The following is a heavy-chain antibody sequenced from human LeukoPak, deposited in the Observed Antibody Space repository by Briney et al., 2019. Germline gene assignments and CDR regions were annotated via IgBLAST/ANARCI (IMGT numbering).Heavy chain of an antibody. CDR2: IMPLFGRA. Sequence: SVKVSCKTSGGTFNNSAISWVRQAPGQGLEWLGGIMPLFGRAGYAQKFQGRVTITKDESTRTVYLELTSLTSDDTAVYYCARDVHGDYGSGWFDPWGQGTLVSVSS. D-gene: IGHD4-17*01. J-gene: IGHJ5*02. CDR1: GGTFNNSA. V-gene: IGHV1-69*05. CDR3: ARDVHGDYGSGWFDP.